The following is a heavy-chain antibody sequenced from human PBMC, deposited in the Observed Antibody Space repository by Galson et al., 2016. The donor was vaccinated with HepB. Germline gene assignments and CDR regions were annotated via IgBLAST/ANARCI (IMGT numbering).Heavy chain of an antibody. CDR3: ARLDAYNYPYYFDY. CDR2: IIPIFGTA. D-gene: IGHD5-24*01. CDR1: GGTFSNYV. Sequence: SCKASGGTFSNYVISWVRQAPGQGLEWMGGIIPIFGTANNAQKFQGRVTITADKFTSTAYMELSSLRSEDTAVYYVARLDAYNYPYYFDYWGQGTLVTVS. J-gene: IGHJ4*02. V-gene: IGHV1-69*06.